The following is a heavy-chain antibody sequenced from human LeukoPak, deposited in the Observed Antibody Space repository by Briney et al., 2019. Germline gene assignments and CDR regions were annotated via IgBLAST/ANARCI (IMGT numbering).Heavy chain of an antibody. CDR1: GGSISSSSYY. CDR3: AREAVHDNWFDP. Sequence: SETLSLTCTVSGGSISSSSYYWGWIRQPPGKGLEWIGSIYYSGSTYYNPSLKSRATISVDTSKNQFSLKLSSVTAADTAVYYCAREAVHDNWFDPWGQGTMVTVSS. J-gene: IGHJ5*02. V-gene: IGHV4-39*07. CDR2: IYYSGST.